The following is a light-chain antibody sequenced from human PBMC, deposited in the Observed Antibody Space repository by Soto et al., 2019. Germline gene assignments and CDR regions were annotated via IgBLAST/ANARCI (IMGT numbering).Light chain of an antibody. CDR3: SSYSSSRTLDVV. Sequence: QSVLTQPASVSGSPGQSITISCTGTSSDVGGYNYVSWYQQHPGKAPKLMIYEVTNRPSGVSYRSSGSKSGNTASLTISGLQAEDEADYYCSSYSSSRTLDVVFGGGTKLTVL. V-gene: IGLV2-14*01. CDR1: SSDVGGYNY. J-gene: IGLJ2*01. CDR2: EVT.